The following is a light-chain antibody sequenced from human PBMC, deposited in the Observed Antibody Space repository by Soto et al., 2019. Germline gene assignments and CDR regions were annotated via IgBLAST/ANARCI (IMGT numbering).Light chain of an antibody. Sequence: DIVMTQSPLSLPVTPGEPASISCRSSQTLLHSNGYNYLDWYLLKPGQSPQLLIYLGSNRASGVPDRFSGSGSGTNFTLKISGVEAEDVGVYYCMQALHTPPAFGQGTRLEIK. CDR2: LGS. V-gene: IGKV2-28*01. J-gene: IGKJ5*01. CDR3: MQALHTPPA. CDR1: QTLLHSNGYNY.